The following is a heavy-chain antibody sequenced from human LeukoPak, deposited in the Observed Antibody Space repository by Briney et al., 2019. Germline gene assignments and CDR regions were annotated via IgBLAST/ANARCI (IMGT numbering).Heavy chain of an antibody. CDR3: AKAVAAAGRFGFDP. J-gene: IGHJ5*02. CDR1: GGSISTYY. D-gene: IGHD6-13*01. Sequence: SETLSLTCTVSGGSISTYYWSWIRQPPGKGLEWIGYIYNSGSTNYNPSLQSRVTISVDTSKDQFSLRLTSVTAADAAVYYCAKAVAAAGRFGFDPWGQGTLVTVSS. CDR2: IYNSGST. V-gene: IGHV4-59*01.